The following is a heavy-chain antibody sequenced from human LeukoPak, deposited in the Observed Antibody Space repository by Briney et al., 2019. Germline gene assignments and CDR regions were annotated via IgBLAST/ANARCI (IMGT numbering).Heavy chain of an antibody. D-gene: IGHD1-26*01. CDR2: IIPIFGTA. CDR1: GGTFSSDA. Sequence: GASVKVSCKASGGTFSSDAISWVRQAPGQGLEWMGRIIPIFGTANYAQKFQGRVTITTDESTSTAYMELSSLRSEDTAVYYCATPLGASGAFDIWGQGTMVTVSS. V-gene: IGHV1-69*05. J-gene: IGHJ3*02. CDR3: ATPLGASGAFDI.